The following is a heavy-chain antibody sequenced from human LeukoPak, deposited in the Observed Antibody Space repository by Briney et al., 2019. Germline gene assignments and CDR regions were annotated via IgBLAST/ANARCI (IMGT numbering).Heavy chain of an antibody. CDR3: ARDGDYYDSSGYYYDPLFAFDI. CDR2: ISSSGSTI. CDR1: GFTFSSYE. Sequence: GGSLRLSCAASGFTFSSYEMNWVRQAPGKGLEWVSYISSSGSTIYYADSVKGRFTISRDNAKNSLYLQMNSLRAEDTAVYYCARDGDYYDSSGYYYDPLFAFDIWGQGTMVTVSS. J-gene: IGHJ3*02. V-gene: IGHV3-48*03. D-gene: IGHD3-22*01.